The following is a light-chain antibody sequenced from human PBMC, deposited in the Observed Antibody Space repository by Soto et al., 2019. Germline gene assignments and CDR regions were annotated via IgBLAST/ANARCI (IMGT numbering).Light chain of an antibody. J-gene: IGLJ2*01. Sequence: QSLLTQSPSASASLGALVKLTCTLSSGHSSYAIAWHQQQPEKGPRYLMKLNSDGSHSKGDGIPDRFSGSSSGAERYLTISSLQSEDEADYYCQTWGTGIRVFGGGTKLTVL. CDR1: SGHSSYA. CDR2: LNSDGSH. V-gene: IGLV4-69*01. CDR3: QTWGTGIRV.